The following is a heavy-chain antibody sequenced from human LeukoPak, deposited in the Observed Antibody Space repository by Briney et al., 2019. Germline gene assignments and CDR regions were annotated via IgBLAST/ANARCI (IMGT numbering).Heavy chain of an antibody. CDR1: GFTFSSYG. V-gene: IGHV3-30*18. Sequence: GGSLRLSCAASGFTFSSYGMHWVRQAPGKGLEWVAVISYDGSNKYHADSVKGRFTISRDNSKNTLYLQMNSLRAEDTAVYYCAKFSMSRWTVATISHVDYWRQGTLVTVSS. D-gene: IGHD5-12*01. J-gene: IGHJ4*02. CDR3: AKFSMSRWTVATISHVDY. CDR2: ISYDGSNK.